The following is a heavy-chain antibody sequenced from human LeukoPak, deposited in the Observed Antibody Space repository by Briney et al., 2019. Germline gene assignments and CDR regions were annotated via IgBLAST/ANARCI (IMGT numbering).Heavy chain of an antibody. CDR2: IRYDGSNK. CDR1: GFTFSSYG. V-gene: IGHV3-30*02. Sequence: GGSLRLSCAASGFTFSSYGMHWVRQAPGKGLEWVAFIRYDGSNKYYADSVKGRFTISRDNSKNTLYLQMNSLRAEDTAVYYCARVWMVYALRPPSDAFDIWGQGTMVTVSS. CDR3: ARVWMVYALRPPSDAFDI. J-gene: IGHJ3*02. D-gene: IGHD2-8*01.